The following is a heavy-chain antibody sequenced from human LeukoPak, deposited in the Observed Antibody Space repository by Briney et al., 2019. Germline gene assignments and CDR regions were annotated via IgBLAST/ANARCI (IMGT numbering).Heavy chain of an antibody. V-gene: IGHV3-23*01. D-gene: IGHD2-15*01. Sequence: PGGSLRLSCAASGFTFSTYAMTWVCQAPGGGLEWVSPIRGSGGSTNYADSVKGRFTISRDISKNTVDLQMNNMRAEDTAVYYCARYCSGGNCYSGLVYGGQGTLVAVSS. CDR2: IRGSGGST. J-gene: IGHJ4*02. CDR1: GFTFSTYA. CDR3: ARYCSGGNCYSGLVY.